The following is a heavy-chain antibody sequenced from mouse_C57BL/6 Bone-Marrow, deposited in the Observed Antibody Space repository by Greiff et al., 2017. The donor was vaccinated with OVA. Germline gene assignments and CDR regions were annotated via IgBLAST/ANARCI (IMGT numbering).Heavy chain of an antibody. V-gene: IGHV7-3*01. D-gene: IGHD1-1*01. J-gene: IGHJ1*03. CDR1: GFTFTDYY. Sequence: EVKLVESGGGLVQPGGSLSLSCAASGFTFTDYYMSWVRQPPGKALEWLGFIRNNANGYTTEYSASVKGRFTISRDNSQRILYLQMKSRRAEDSSTDYCARYIRTTVVNWYFEVGGTGTTVTVSS. CDR2: IRNNANGYTT. CDR3: ARYIRTTVVNWYFEV.